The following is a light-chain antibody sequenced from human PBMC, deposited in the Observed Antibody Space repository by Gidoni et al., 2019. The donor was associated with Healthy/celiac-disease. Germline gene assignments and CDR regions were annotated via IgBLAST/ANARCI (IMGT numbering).Light chain of an antibody. V-gene: IGKV1-8*01. CDR2: AAS. CDR1: QGISSY. CDR3: QQYYSYSWT. Sequence: AIRLTQPPSSLSASTGDRVTITCRASQGISSYLAWYQQKPGKAPKLLIYAASTLQSGVPSRFSGSGSGTDFTLTISSLQSEDFATYYCQQYYSYSWTFGQGTKVEIK. J-gene: IGKJ1*01.